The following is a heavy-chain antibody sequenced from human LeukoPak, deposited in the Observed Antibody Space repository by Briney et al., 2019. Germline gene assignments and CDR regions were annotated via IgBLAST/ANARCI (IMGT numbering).Heavy chain of an antibody. CDR3: ARQTAAGTGLYYFDY. CDR2: ISSSSSYI. J-gene: IGHJ4*02. V-gene: IGHV3-21*01. CDR1: GFTFSSYS. Sequence: GGSLRLSCAGSGFTFSSYSMNWVRQAPGKGLEWVSSISSSSSYIYYADSVKGRFTISRDNAKNSLYLQMNSLRAEDTAVYYCARQTAAGTGLYYFDYWGQGTLVTVSS. D-gene: IGHD6-13*01.